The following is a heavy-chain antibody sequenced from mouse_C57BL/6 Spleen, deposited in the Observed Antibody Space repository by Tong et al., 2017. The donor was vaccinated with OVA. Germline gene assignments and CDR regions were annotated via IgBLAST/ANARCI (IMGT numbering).Heavy chain of an antibody. D-gene: IGHD6-5*01. Sequence: VQLQQSGAELAKPGASVKMSCKASGYTFTSYWMHWVKQRPGQGLEWIGYINPSTGYTEYNQKFKDKATLTADKSSSTAYMQLSSLTSEDSAVYYCARSPIHYYAMDYWGQGTSVTVSS. CDR2: INPSTGYT. CDR1: GYTFTSYW. V-gene: IGHV1-7*01. CDR3: ARSPIHYYAMDY. J-gene: IGHJ4*01.